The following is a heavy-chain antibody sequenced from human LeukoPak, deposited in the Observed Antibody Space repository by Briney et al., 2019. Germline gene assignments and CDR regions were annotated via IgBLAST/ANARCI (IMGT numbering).Heavy chain of an antibody. D-gene: IGHD3-16*01. V-gene: IGHV1-2*02. CDR2: INPNSGVT. CDR1: GYTFTDYY. CDR3: ARERSNGGLRLDF. J-gene: IGHJ4*02. Sequence: ASVKVSCKASGYTFTDYYMHWVRQAPGQGLEWMGWINPNSGVTNYAQNFQGRVTMTRDTSICTAYMELTWLSSDDTAVYYCARERSNGGLRLDFWGQGTLVTASS.